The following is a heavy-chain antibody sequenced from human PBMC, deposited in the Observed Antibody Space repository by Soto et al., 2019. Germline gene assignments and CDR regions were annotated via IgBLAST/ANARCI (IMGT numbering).Heavy chain of an antibody. J-gene: IGHJ6*02. D-gene: IGHD1-20*01. Sequence: VKVSCKASGGTFSSYAISWVRQAPGQGLEWMGGIIPLFGTADYAQKFQGRVTITADESTSTAYVELSSLRSEDTAVYYCARGITGTVTYYYGMDVWGQGTTVPVSS. CDR3: ARGITGTVTYYYGMDV. V-gene: IGHV1-69*13. CDR2: IIPLFGTA. CDR1: GGTFSSYA.